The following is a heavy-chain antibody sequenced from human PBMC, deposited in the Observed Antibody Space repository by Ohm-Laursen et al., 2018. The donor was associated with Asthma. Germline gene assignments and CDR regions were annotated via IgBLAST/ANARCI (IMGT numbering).Heavy chain of an antibody. CDR3: ARARYYYDSSDRTGFFDY. V-gene: IGHV4-30-4*08. D-gene: IGHD3-22*01. CDR2: MHYSGTT. CDR1: GGSISSGESY. J-gene: IGHJ4*02. Sequence: TLSLTCTVSGGSISSGESYWTWIRQPPGKGLEWIAYMHYSGTTYYSPSLKSRISISVDTSKNQFSLKLSSVTAADTAVYYCARARYYYDSSDRTGFFDYWGQGTLVTVSS.